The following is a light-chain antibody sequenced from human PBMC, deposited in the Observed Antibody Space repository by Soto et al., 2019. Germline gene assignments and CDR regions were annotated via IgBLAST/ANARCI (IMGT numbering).Light chain of an antibody. CDR2: EVS. CDR1: SSDVGDYNY. V-gene: IGLV2-8*01. Sequence: QSALTQPPSASGSPGQSVTISCTGTSSDVGDYNYVSWYQQQPGKAPKLMIYEVSKRPSGVPDRFSGSKSGNTASLTVSGLQAEYEADYYCSSYAGSNNFVFGGGTKRTVL. J-gene: IGLJ2*01. CDR3: SSYAGSNNFV.